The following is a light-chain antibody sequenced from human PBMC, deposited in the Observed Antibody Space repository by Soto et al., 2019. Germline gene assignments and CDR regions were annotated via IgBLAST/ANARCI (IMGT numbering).Light chain of an antibody. CDR2: GAS. V-gene: IGKV3-15*01. CDR3: QQYNNWPPIT. Sequence: EVVMTQSPVTLAVSPGERATLSCRASQSVSSNLAWYQQKPGQAPRLLIYGASTRATGIPARFSGSGSGTEFTLTISSLQSEDFAVYYCQQYNNWPPITFGQGTRLEIK. CDR1: QSVSSN. J-gene: IGKJ5*01.